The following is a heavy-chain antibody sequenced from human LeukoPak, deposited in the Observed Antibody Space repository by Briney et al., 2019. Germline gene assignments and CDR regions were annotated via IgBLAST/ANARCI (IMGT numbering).Heavy chain of an antibody. CDR2: INEDGREE. Sequence: GSLRLSCAASGFTFSSYWMSWVRQAPGKGLEWVAKINEDGREEYYVDSVKGRFTISRDNARNSVYLQMNSLRGEDTALYYCAKDEVGGHFEYWGQGILVTVSS. V-gene: IGHV3-7*01. D-gene: IGHD1-26*01. CDR1: GFTFSSYW. CDR3: AKDEVGGHFEY. J-gene: IGHJ4*02.